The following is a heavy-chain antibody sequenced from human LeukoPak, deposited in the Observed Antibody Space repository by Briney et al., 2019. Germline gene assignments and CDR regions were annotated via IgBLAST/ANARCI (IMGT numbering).Heavy chain of an antibody. Sequence: ASVKVSCKASGYTFTSYYVHWVRQAPGQGLQWMGITNPTSGDTNYAQNFQGRVTMTRDMSTSTVYMELSSLRSEDTAVYYCARYGFSSVWQGGWHAFDIWGHGTMVTVSS. CDR3: ARYGFSSVWQGGWHAFDI. J-gene: IGHJ3*02. CDR1: GYTFTSYY. CDR2: TNPTSGDT. D-gene: IGHD6-25*01. V-gene: IGHV1-46*01.